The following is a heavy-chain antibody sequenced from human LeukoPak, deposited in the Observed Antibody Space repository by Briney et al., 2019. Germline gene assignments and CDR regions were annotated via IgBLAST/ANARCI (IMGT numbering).Heavy chain of an antibody. D-gene: IGHD2-2*01. J-gene: IGHJ4*02. Sequence: SETLSLTCTVSGGSISSYYWSWIRQPPGKGLEWIGYIYYSGSTNYNPSLKSRVTISVDTSKSQFSLKLSSVTAADTAVYYCARAPLGCSSTSCLFDYWGQGTLVTVSS. CDR2: IYYSGST. CDR1: GGSISSYY. CDR3: ARAPLGCSSTSCLFDY. V-gene: IGHV4-59*01.